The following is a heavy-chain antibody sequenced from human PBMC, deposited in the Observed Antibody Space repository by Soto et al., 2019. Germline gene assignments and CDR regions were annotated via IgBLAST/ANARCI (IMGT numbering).Heavy chain of an antibody. CDR1: GFTFSNAW. Sequence: PGGSLSLSCAASGFTFSNAWMSWVRQAPGKGLEWVGRIKSKTDGGTTDYAAPVKGRFTISRDDSKNTLYLQMNSLKTEDTAVYYCTTYYYDSSGNYGMDVWGQGTTVTVSS. CDR3: TTYYYDSSGNYGMDV. D-gene: IGHD3-22*01. CDR2: IKSKTDGGTT. J-gene: IGHJ6*02. V-gene: IGHV3-15*01.